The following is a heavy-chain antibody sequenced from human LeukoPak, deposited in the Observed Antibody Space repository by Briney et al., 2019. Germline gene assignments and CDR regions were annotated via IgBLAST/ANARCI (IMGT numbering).Heavy chain of an antibody. D-gene: IGHD2-15*01. CDR1: GFTFSSYS. V-gene: IGHV3-21*01. CDR3: ARVKVVVAATYFDY. CDR2: ISSSSSYI. J-gene: IGHJ4*02. Sequence: GGSLRLSCAASGFTFSSYSMNWVRQAPGKGLEWVSSISSSSSYIYYADSVKGRFTISRDNAKNSLYLQMNSLRAEDTAVYYCARVKVVVAATYFDYWDQGTLVTVSS.